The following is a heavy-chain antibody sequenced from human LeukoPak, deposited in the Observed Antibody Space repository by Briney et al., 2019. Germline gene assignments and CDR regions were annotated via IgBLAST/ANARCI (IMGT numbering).Heavy chain of an antibody. D-gene: IGHD1-26*01. CDR1: GYAFIGYY. J-gene: IGHJ6*03. CDR3: ATGGGATNMDV. Sequence: ASVKVSCKSSGYAFIGYYIHWVRQAPGQRLEWMGWINPISGGTNYAQDFQGRVTMTSDTSISTAYMELSRLESDDTAVYYCATGGGATNMDVWGTGTTVIISS. V-gene: IGHV1-2*02. CDR2: INPISGGT.